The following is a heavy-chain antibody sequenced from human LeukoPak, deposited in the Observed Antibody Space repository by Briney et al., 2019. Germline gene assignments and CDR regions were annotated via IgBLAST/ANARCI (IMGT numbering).Heavy chain of an antibody. D-gene: IGHD4-17*01. Sequence: GRSLSLSCAASGFTFSSYAMHWVRQAPGKGLEWVAVISYDGSNKYYADSVKGRFTISRDNSKNTLYLQMNSLRAEDTAVYYCARDGEDYGDYGGWFDPWGQGTLVTVSS. CDR3: ARDGEDYGDYGGWFDP. CDR2: ISYDGSNK. J-gene: IGHJ5*02. CDR1: GFTFSSYA. V-gene: IGHV3-30*04.